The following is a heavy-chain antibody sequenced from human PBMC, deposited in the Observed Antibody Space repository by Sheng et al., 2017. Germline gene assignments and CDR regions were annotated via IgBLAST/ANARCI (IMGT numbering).Heavy chain of an antibody. Sequence: QVQLQESGPGLVKPSETLSLTCTVSGGSISSYYWSWIRQPPGKGLEWIGYIYYSGSTNYNPSLKSRVTISVDTSKNQFSLKLSSVTAADTAVYYCARDVSRYCSSTSCYTDYYYMDVWGQGTTVT. D-gene: IGHD2-2*02. CDR2: IYYSGST. CDR1: GGSISSYY. J-gene: IGHJ6*03. V-gene: IGHV4-59*12. CDR3: ARDVSRYCSSTSCYTDYYYMDV.